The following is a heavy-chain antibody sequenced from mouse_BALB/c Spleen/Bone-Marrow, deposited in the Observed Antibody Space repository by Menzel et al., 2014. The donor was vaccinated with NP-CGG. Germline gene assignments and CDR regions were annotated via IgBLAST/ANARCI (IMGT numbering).Heavy chain of an antibody. CDR2: IYPGDGDT. CDR1: GYTFTSYW. Sequence: QVQLQQSGAELARPGASVKLSCKASGYTFTSYWMQWVKQRPGQGLEWIGAIYPGDGDTRYTQKFNGKATLTADKSSSTAYIQLSILASEDSAVYYCARGFPFDYWGQGTTLTVSS. CDR3: ARGFPFDY. V-gene: IGHV1-87*01. J-gene: IGHJ2*01.